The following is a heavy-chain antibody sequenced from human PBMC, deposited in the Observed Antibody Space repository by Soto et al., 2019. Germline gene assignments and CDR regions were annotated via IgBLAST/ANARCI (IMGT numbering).Heavy chain of an antibody. CDR2: IYYSGST. Sequence: SETLSLTCTVSGGSISSYYWSWIRQPPGKGLEWIGYIYYSGSTNYNPSLKSRVTISVDTSKNQFSLKLNSVTAADTAVYYCARSGGSLDFWGQGTLVTFSS. CDR1: GGSISSYY. V-gene: IGHV4-59*01. CDR3: ARSGGSLDF. J-gene: IGHJ4*02. D-gene: IGHD2-15*01.